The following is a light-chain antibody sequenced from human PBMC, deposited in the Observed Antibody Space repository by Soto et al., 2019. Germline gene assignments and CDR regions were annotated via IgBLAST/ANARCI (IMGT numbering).Light chain of an antibody. J-gene: IGKJ1*01. CDR3: QQYNDNWT. CDR2: KAS. V-gene: IGKV1-5*03. CDR1: QSISSW. Sequence: DIQMTQSPSTLSASVGDRVTITCRASQSISSWLAWYQQKPGKAPKLLIYKASTLQSGVPSRFSGGGSGTVFTLAISSLQPDDFATYYCQQYNDNWTFGQGTKVEIK.